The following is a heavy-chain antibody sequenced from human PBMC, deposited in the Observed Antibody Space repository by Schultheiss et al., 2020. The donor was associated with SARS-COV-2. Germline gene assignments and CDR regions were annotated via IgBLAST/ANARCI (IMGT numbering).Heavy chain of an antibody. V-gene: IGHV4-31*03. CDR2: IYYSGST. J-gene: IGHJ4*02. D-gene: IGHD3-10*01. Sequence: SETLSLTCTVSGGSISSGGYYWSWIRQHPGKGLEWIGYIYYSGSTYYNPSLKSRVTISVDTSKNQFSLKLSSVTAADTAVYYCARGEILSFETLYSLVYWGQGTLVTVSS. CDR1: GGSISSGGYY. CDR3: ARGEILSFETLYSLVY.